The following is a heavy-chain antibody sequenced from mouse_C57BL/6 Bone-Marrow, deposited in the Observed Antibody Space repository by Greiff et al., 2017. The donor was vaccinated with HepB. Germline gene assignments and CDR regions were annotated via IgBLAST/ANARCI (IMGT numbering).Heavy chain of an antibody. CDR3: AKNYVGWFAY. CDR1: GYTFTSYG. D-gene: IGHD1-1*01. Sequence: QVQLQQSGAELARPGASVKLSCKASGYTFTSYGISWVKQRTGQGLEWIGAIYPRSGNTYYNEKFKGKATLTADKSSNTAYMELRSLTSEDSAVYFCAKNYVGWFAYWGQGTLVTVSA. J-gene: IGHJ3*01. CDR2: IYPRSGNT. V-gene: IGHV1-81*01.